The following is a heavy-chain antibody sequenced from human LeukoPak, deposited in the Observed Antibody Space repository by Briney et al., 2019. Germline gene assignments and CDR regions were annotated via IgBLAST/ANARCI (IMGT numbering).Heavy chain of an antibody. V-gene: IGHV3-30-3*01. D-gene: IGHD6-13*01. CDR3: ARDGGSSNWVPWFDP. Sequence: GRSLRLSCAASGFTFSSYAMHWVGQAPGKGLEWVPVISYDGSNKYYADSVKGRFTISRDNSKNTLYLQMNSLRAEDTAVYYCARDGGSSNWVPWFDPWGQGTLVTVSS. CDR2: ISYDGSNK. J-gene: IGHJ5*02. CDR1: GFTFSSYA.